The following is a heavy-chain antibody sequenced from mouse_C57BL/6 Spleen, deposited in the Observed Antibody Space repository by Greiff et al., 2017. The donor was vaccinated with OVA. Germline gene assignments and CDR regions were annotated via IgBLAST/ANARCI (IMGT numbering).Heavy chain of an antibody. J-gene: IGHJ4*01. CDR1: GYTFTSYW. V-gene: IGHV1-61*01. D-gene: IGHD2-10*02. Sequence: QVQLQQPGAELVRPGSSVKLSCKASGYTFTSYWMDWVKQRPGQGLEWIGNIYPSDSETHYNQKFKDKATLTVDKSSSTAYMQLSSLTSEDSAVYYCARLGYGRYAMDYWGQGTSVTVSS. CDR2: IYPSDSET. CDR3: ARLGYGRYAMDY.